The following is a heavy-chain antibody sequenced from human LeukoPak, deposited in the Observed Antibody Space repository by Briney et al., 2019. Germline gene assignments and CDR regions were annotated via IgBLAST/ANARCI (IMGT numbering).Heavy chain of an antibody. V-gene: IGHV5-51*01. CDR3: ARGRDGYSRPFDY. D-gene: IGHD5-24*01. Sequence: GESLKISCKGSGYSFSTYWIGWVRQMSGKGLEWMRIIYPGDSDTRYSPSFQGQVTISADKFISTAYLQWSSLKASDTAMYYCARGRDGYSRPFDYWGQGTLVTVSS. CDR2: IYPGDSDT. J-gene: IGHJ4*02. CDR1: GYSFSTYW.